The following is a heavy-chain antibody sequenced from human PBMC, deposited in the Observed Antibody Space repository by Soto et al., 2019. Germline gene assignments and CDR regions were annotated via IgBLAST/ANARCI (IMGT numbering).Heavy chain of an antibody. Sequence: QVQLQESGPGLVKPSETLSLTCTVSDGSISSYYWSWIRQPPGKGLEWIGYIYYSGSTNYNPSLKSRVTISVDTSKNQSSLKLSSVTAADTAVYYCARVRGMTPLDYWGQGTLVTVSS. CDR1: DGSISSYY. D-gene: IGHD2-15*01. CDR3: ARVRGMTPLDY. J-gene: IGHJ4*02. V-gene: IGHV4-59*01. CDR2: IYYSGST.